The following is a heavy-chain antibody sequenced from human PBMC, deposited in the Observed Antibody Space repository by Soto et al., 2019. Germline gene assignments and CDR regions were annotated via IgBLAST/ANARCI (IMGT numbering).Heavy chain of an antibody. V-gene: IGHV4-59*01. J-gene: IGHJ4*02. Sequence: QVQLQESGPGLVKPSETLSLTCTVFGGSISRYYWSWIRQPPGKGLEWIGFIYNSGSTNYNPSLKCRVTISVDTSKHQFSLKLSSVTAADTAVYYCERADGYNYIKDYWGQGTLVTVSS. CDR3: ERADGYNYIKDY. CDR2: IYNSGST. CDR1: GGSISRYY. D-gene: IGHD5-12*01.